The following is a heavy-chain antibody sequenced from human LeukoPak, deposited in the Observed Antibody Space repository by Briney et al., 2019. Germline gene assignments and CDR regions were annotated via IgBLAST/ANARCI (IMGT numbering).Heavy chain of an antibody. Sequence: SETLSLTCTVSGGSICSSSYYWGWIRQPPGKGLEWIGSIYYSGSTYYNPSLKSRVTISVDTSKNQFSLKLSSVTAADTAVYYCARGITGTLQTDWFDPWGQGTLVTVSS. J-gene: IGHJ5*02. CDR1: GGSICSSSYY. V-gene: IGHV4-39*07. CDR3: ARGITGTLQTDWFDP. D-gene: IGHD1-7*01. CDR2: IYYSGST.